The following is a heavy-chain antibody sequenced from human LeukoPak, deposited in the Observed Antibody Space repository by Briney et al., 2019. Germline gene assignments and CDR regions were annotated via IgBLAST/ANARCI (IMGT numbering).Heavy chain of an antibody. CDR2: IYYSGST. CDR1: GRYISSYY. V-gene: IGHV4-59*01. CDR3: ARIVRVVISPDDAFDI. D-gene: IGHD3-10*01. Sequence: SETLSLTCTVSGRYISSYYWSWIRQPPGKGLEWIGYIYYSGSTNYNPSLKSRVTISVDTSKNQFSLKLSAVTAADTAVYYCARIVRVVISPDDAFDIWGQGTMVTVSS. J-gene: IGHJ3*02.